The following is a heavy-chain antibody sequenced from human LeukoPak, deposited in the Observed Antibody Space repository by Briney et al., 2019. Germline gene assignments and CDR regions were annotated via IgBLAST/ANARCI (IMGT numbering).Heavy chain of an antibody. J-gene: IGHJ5*02. CDR3: ARGAQFDP. Sequence: SETLSLTCAVYGGSFSGYYWSWIRQPPGKGLEWIGEINHSGSTNYNPSLKSRVTISVDTTKNQFSLKLSTVTAADTAVYYCARGAQFDPWAREPWSPSPQ. V-gene: IGHV4-34*01. CDR2: INHSGST. CDR1: GGSFSGYY.